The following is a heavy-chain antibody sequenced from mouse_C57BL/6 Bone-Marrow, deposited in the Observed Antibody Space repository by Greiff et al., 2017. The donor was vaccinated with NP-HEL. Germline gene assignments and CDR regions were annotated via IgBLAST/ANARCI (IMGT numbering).Heavy chain of an antibody. D-gene: IGHD1-1*01. V-gene: IGHV1-78*01. J-gene: IGHJ3*01. CDR1: GYTFPDPT. CDR2: IYPRDGST. CDR3: ARREGYYYGSSRGWFAY. Sequence: QPPSYAELVQPCASVPISCPVSGYTFPDPTIHWLHPRPDQGLDWLGYIYPRDGSTKYNEKFKGKATLTSDKSSSTAYMQLNSLTSEDSAVYFCARREGYYYGSSRGWFAYWGQGTLVTVSA.